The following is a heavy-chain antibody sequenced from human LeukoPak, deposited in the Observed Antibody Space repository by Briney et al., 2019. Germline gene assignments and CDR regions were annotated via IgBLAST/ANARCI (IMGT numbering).Heavy chain of an antibody. V-gene: IGHV3-48*04. CDR2: ISSSSSTI. CDR3: ARPYYESSGYSFDY. D-gene: IGHD3-22*01. Sequence: TGGSLRLSCAASGFTFSSYSMNWVRQAPGKGLEWVSHISSSSSTIYYADSVKGRFTISRDNAKNSLYLQMNSLRAEDTAVYYCARPYYESSGYSFDYWGQGTLVTVSP. CDR1: GFTFSSYS. J-gene: IGHJ4*02.